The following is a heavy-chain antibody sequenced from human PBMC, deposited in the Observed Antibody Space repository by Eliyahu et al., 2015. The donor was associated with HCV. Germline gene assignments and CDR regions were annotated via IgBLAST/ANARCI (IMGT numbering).Heavy chain of an antibody. CDR2: INHSGST. V-gene: IGHV4-34*01. Sequence: QVQLQQWGAGLLKPSETLSLTCAVYGGSFSGYYWSWXRQPPGKGLEWIGEINHSGSTNYNPSLKSRVTISVDTSKNQFSLKLSSVTAADTAVYYCARDASRGTAAPVEYSSSSRGTAFDYWGQGTLVTVSS. D-gene: IGHD6-6*01. J-gene: IGHJ4*02. CDR1: GGSFSGYY. CDR3: ARDASRGTAAPVEYSSSSRGTAFDY.